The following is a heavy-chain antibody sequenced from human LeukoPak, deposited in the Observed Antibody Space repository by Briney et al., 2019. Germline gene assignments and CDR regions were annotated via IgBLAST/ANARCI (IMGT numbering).Heavy chain of an antibody. CDR1: GFTFSSYA. V-gene: IGHV3-23*01. J-gene: IGHJ4*02. Sequence: PGGSLRLSCAASGFTFSSYAMSWDRQAPGKGLEWVSAISGSGGSTYYADSVKGRFTISRDNFKNTLYLQMNSLRAEDTAVYYCAKEITMVRGLAYWGQGTLVTVSS. CDR2: ISGSGGST. CDR3: AKEITMVRGLAY. D-gene: IGHD3-10*01.